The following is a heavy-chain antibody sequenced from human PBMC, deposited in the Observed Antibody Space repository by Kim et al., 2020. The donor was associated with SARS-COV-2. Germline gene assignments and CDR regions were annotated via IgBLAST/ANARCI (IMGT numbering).Heavy chain of an antibody. CDR2: ST. V-gene: IGHV4-59*01. J-gene: IGHJ5*02. D-gene: IGHD3-22*01. Sequence: STDYNPSLKGRVTLSIDTSKNQFSLRLTSVTPADTAMYYCARSATMIEAWGQGTLVTVSS. CDR3: ARSATMIEA.